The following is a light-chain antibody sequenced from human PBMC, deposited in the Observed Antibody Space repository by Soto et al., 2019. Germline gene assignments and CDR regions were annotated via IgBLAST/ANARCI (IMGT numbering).Light chain of an antibody. CDR3: GADHGSGSNFGEV. V-gene: IGLV9-49*01. J-gene: IGLJ1*01. CDR1: SGYSNYK. Sequence: QLVLTQPPSASASLGASVTLTCTLSSGYSNYKVDWYQQRPGKGPRFVMRVGTGGIVGSKGDGIPDRFSVLGSGLNRYLTIKNIQEEDESDYHCGADHGSGSNFGEVFGTGTKVTVL. CDR2: VGTGGIVG.